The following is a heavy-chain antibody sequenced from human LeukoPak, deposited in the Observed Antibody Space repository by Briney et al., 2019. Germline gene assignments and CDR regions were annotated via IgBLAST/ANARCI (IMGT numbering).Heavy chain of an antibody. CDR1: GFIFSNYW. D-gene: IGHD3-10*01. Sequence: GGSLRLSCAASGFIFSNYWMSWVRQAPGKGLEWVANIKQDGSEKYYVDSVKGRFTISRDNAKNSLYLQMNSLRAEDTAVYNCAKDRVVRGVMGAFDIWGQGTMVTVSS. CDR2: IKQDGSEK. CDR3: AKDRVVRGVMGAFDI. V-gene: IGHV3-7*03. J-gene: IGHJ3*02.